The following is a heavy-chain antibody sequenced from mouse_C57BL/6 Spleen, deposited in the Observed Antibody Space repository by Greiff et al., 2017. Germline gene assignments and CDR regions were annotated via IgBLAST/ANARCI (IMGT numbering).Heavy chain of an antibody. CDR2: INPYNGGT. Sequence: EVQLQQSGPVLVKPGASVKMSCKASGYTFTDYYMNWVKQSHGKSLEWIGVINPYNGGTSYNQKFKGKATLTVDKSSSTAYMALNSLTSEDSAVYYCARSGVRGEFLYWGQGTTLTVSS. D-gene: IGHD2-14*01. CDR1: GYTFTDYY. V-gene: IGHV1-19*01. CDR3: ARSGVRGEFLY. J-gene: IGHJ2*01.